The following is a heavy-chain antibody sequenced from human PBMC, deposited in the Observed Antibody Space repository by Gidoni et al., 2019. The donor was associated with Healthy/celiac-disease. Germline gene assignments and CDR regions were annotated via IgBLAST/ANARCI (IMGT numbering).Heavy chain of an antibody. D-gene: IGHD6-19*01. Sequence: QVQLVQSGAEVKKPGASVKVSCKAYGYTFTSYYTNWVRQATGQGLEWMGWMNPNSGNTGYAQKFQGRVTMTRNTSISTAYIELSSLISEDTAVYYCSRPTVAGPLVWFDPWGQGTLVTVSS. CDR3: SRPTVAGPLVWFDP. CDR2: MNPNSGNT. CDR1: GYTFTSYY. V-gene: IGHV1-8*01. J-gene: IGHJ5*02.